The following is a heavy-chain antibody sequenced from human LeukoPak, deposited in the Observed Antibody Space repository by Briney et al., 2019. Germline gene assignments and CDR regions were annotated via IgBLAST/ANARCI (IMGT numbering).Heavy chain of an antibody. D-gene: IGHD6-19*01. J-gene: IGHJ5*02. V-gene: IGHV3-23*01. CDR2: ISGSTGRT. CDR1: GFTFSTYA. CDR3: AKSSGWRPDWFDP. Sequence: PGGSLRLSCAASGFTFSTYAMSWVRQAPGKGLEWVSAISGSTGRTYYADSVKGRFTISRDNSKNTLYLQMNNLRAEDTAVYYCAKSSGWRPDWFDPWGQGTLVTVSS.